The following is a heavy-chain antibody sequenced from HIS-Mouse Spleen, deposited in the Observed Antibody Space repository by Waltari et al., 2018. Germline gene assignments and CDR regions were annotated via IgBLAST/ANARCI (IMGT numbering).Heavy chain of an antibody. J-gene: IGHJ4*02. CDR2: RWYEGSTK. Sequence: QVQLVESGGGVVQPGRSLRLSCAASGFTFSSYGMHWVRQAPGKGGGWGEGRWYEGSTKYKAESVKGRFTIARDNSKNTLYRQMNSLRAEDTAVYYCARYSSSSGVDYWGQGTLVTVSS. V-gene: IGHV3-33*01. D-gene: IGHD6-6*01. CDR3: ARYSSSSGVDY. CDR1: GFTFSSYG.